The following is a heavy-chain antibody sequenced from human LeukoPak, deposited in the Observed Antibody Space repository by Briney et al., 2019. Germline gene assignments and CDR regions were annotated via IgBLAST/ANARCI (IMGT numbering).Heavy chain of an antibody. V-gene: IGHV4-59*01. CDR2: IYYSGST. CDR3: ARWVFWSGLDY. CDR1: GGSISSYY. J-gene: IGHJ4*02. D-gene: IGHD3-3*01. Sequence: SETLSLTCTVSGGSISSYYWSWIRQPPGKGLEWIGYIYYSGSTNYNPSLKSRVTISVDTSKNQFSLKLSSVTAADTAVYYCARWVFWSGLDYRGQGTLVTVSS.